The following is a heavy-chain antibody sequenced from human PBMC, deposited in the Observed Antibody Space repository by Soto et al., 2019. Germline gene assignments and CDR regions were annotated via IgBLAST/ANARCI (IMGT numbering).Heavy chain of an antibody. D-gene: IGHD3-22*01. V-gene: IGHV3-30-3*01. J-gene: IGHJ3*02. CDR3: AKDAPNLDYDSSGWGWDAFDI. CDR2: ISYDGSNK. CDR1: GFTFSSYA. Sequence: QVQLVESGGGVVQPGRSLRLSCAASGFTFSSYAMHWVRQAPGKGLEWVAVISYDGSNKYYADSVKGRFTISRDNSKNTLYLQMNSLRAEDTAVYYCAKDAPNLDYDSSGWGWDAFDIWGQGTMVTVSS.